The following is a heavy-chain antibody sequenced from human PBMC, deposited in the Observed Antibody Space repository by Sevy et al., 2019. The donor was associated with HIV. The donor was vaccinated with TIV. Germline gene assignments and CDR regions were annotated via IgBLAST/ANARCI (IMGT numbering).Heavy chain of an antibody. CDR2: INESGIT. D-gene: IGHD2-2*01. CDR3: ARSPPVVVVPGAPSWFDP. Sequence: GSLSLTCAVHDGSFSGYYWNWIRQLPGKGLEWIGEINESGITYYNPSLKSRVTISVDTSKKQFSLKLNSVTAVDSAVYFCARSPPVVVVPGAPSWFDPWGQGTLVTVSS. J-gene: IGHJ5*02. CDR1: DGSFSGYY. V-gene: IGHV4-34*01.